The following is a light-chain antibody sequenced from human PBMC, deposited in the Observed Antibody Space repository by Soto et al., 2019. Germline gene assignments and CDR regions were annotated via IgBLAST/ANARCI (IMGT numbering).Light chain of an antibody. CDR1: QSVTSN. CDR3: QQYNNWPPT. CDR2: DAS. J-gene: IGKJ1*01. V-gene: IGKV3-15*01. Sequence: TAMTQSAPTLSVSPGESATLSCRASQSVTSNFAWYQQKPGQAPSLLIYDASTRATGVPARFSGSGSGTEFTLTISSLQSEDFAVYYCQQYNNWPPTFGQGTNVDI.